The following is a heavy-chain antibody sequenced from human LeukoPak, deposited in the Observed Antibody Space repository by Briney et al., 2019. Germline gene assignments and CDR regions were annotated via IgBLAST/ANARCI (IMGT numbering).Heavy chain of an antibody. V-gene: IGHV3-11*01. D-gene: IGHD5-12*01. CDR2: ISSSGSTI. CDR3: ARDRRPIVATIPYFDY. CDR1: GFTFSDYY. J-gene: IGHJ4*02. Sequence: GGSLRLSCAASGFTFSDYYMSWIRQAPGKGLEWVSYISSSGSTIYYADSVKGRFTISRDNAKNSLYLQMNSLRAEDTAVYYCARDRRPIVATIPYFDYWGQGTLVTVSS.